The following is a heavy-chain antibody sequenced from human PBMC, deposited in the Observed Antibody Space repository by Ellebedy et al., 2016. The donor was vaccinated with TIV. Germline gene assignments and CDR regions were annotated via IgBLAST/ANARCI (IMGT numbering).Heavy chain of an antibody. J-gene: IGHJ5*02. V-gene: IGHV3-15*05. D-gene: IGHD3-10*01. CDR2: IKSRSDGGAT. CDR3: TSRGDL. Sequence: GESLKISCAASGFTFSNAWFNWVRQAPGKGLECIGRIKSRSDGGATDYAAPVKGRFTISRDDSKNTLYLQMNSLKVEDTAVYYCTSRGDLWGQGTLVTVSS. CDR1: GFTFSNAW.